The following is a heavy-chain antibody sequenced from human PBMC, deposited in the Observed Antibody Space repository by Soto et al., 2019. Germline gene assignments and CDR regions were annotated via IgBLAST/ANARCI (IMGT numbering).Heavy chain of an antibody. D-gene: IGHD3-10*01. CDR2: ISYDGNNK. V-gene: IGHV3-30*18. CDR3: AKDIGSGSTIQSKQSY. CDR1: GFTFSTYG. J-gene: IGHJ4*02. Sequence: PGGSLRLSCAASGFTFSTYGMHLVRQSPGKGLEWVALISYDGNNKYFADSVKGRFTISRDNSKNTLYLQMNSLTTEDTAVYYCAKDIGSGSTIQSKQSYWDQGTPFTVSS.